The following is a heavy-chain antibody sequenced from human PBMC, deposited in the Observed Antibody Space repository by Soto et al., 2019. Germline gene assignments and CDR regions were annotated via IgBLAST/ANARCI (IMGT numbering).Heavy chain of an antibody. CDR3: ASNNRASYHFDY. CDR2: IIPLFGTT. V-gene: IGHV1-69*13. J-gene: IGHJ4*02. D-gene: IGHD3-16*02. Sequence: GASVKVSCKASGGTFRSYAISWVRQAPGQGLGWMGGIIPLFGTTNSAQKFQGRVTITADESTTTAYMELNSLRSEDAAIYYCASNNRASYHFDYWGQGXLVTVYS. CDR1: GGTFRSYA.